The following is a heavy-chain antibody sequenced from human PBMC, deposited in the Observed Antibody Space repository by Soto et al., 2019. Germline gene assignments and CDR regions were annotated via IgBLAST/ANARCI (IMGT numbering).Heavy chain of an antibody. CDR2: IVVGSGNT. CDR3: AAGTNDYGDFFPFDY. CDR1: GFTFTSSA. J-gene: IGHJ4*02. D-gene: IGHD4-17*01. V-gene: IGHV1-58*01. Sequence: QMQLVQSGPEVKKPGTSVKVSCKASGFTFTSSAVQWVRQARGQRLEWIAWIVVGSGNTNYAQKFQERVTITRDMSTSTAYMELSSLRSEDTAVYYCAAGTNDYGDFFPFDYWGQGTLVTVSS.